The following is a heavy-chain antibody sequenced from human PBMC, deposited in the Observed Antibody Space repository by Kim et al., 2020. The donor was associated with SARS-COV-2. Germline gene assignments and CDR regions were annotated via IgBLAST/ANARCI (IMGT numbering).Heavy chain of an antibody. CDR3: ARSGRGEY. Sequence: SETLSLTCTVSGGSISSNYWSWIRQPPGKGLEWIGYIYYSGNTNYNPSLKSRVTISVDTSKNQFSLRLSSVTAADTAVYYCARSGRGEYWGQGSLVTVSS. CDR2: IYYSGNT. V-gene: IGHV4-59*08. CDR1: GGSISSNY. J-gene: IGHJ4*02. D-gene: IGHD3-10*01.